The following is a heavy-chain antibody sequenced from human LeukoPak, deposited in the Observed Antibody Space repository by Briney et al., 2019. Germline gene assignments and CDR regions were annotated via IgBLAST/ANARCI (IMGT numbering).Heavy chain of an antibody. J-gene: IGHJ4*02. V-gene: IGHV1-2*02. CDR2: INPNSGGT. D-gene: IGHD5-24*01. Sequence: ASVKVSCKSSGYSFTGHHIHWVRQAPGQGLEWMGWINPNSGGTNYAQKFQGRVTTTRDTSISTAYMELSRLTSDDTALYYCAKTRRDGYNCDLDFWGQGTLVTVSS. CDR1: GYSFTGHH. CDR3: AKTRRDGYNCDLDF.